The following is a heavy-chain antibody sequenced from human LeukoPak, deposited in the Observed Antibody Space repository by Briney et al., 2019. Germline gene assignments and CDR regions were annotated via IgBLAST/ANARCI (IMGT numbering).Heavy chain of an antibody. D-gene: IGHD1-26*01. Sequence: GGSLRLSCAASEFSVGSNYMTWVRQAPGKGLEWVSLIYSGGSTYYADSVKGRFTISRDNAKNALYLQMNSLRAEDTAVYYCAEGGSPGAFDYWGQGTLVTVSS. V-gene: IGHV3-66*01. CDR3: AEGGSPGAFDY. CDR2: IYSGGST. CDR1: EFSVGSNY. J-gene: IGHJ4*02.